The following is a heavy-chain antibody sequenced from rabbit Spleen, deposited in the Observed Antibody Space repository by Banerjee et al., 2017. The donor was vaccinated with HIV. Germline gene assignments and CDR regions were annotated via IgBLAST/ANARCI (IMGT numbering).Heavy chain of an antibody. J-gene: IGHJ2*01. CDR3: ARFYADYGDFSYAAM. CDR1: GFSFSNKAV. Sequence: QEQLGVSGGGLVRPEGSLKLSCKASGFSFSNKAVMCWVRQAPGKGLEWIACINTVTGKSVYASWAKGRFIMSRTSSTTVTLQMTSLTAADTANYFCARFYADYGDFSYAAMGGQGTLVTVS. V-gene: IGHV1S45*01. CDR2: INTVTGKS. D-gene: IGHD6-1*01.